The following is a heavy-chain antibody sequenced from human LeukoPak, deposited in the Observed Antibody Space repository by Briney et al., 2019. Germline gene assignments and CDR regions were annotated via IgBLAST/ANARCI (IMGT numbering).Heavy chain of an antibody. CDR1: GASISSYY. V-gene: IGHV4-4*07. D-gene: IGHD3-22*01. CDR2: LYISGST. CDR3: AGRSPNYDIPDY. Sequence: SETLSLTCTVSGASISSYYYNWIRQTAGRGLEWIGRLYISGSTDYNPSLKSRVTISVDTSNNQFSLNLNSVTAADTAVYYCAGRSPNYDIPDYWGQGTLVTVSS. J-gene: IGHJ4*02.